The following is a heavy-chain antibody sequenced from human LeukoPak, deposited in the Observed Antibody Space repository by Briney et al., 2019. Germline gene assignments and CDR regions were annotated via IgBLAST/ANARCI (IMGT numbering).Heavy chain of an antibody. CDR2: ISGSGGST. J-gene: IGHJ4*02. V-gene: IGHV3-23*01. CDR1: GFTFDTYA. D-gene: IGHD6-19*01. Sequence: QTGGSLRLSCAASGFTFDTYAMSWVRQAPGKGLEWVSAISGSGGSTYYADSVKGRFTISRDNSKNTLYLQMNSLRAEDTAVYYCARAWGQWLGDWGQGTLVTVSS. CDR3: ARAWGQWLGD.